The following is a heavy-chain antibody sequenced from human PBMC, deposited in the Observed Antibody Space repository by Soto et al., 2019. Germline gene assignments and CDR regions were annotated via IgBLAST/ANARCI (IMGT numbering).Heavy chain of an antibody. D-gene: IGHD6-25*01. CDR2: ISTTGTS. J-gene: IGHJ5*02. CDR3: GRGVSSGWTPTSVDP. V-gene: IGHV4-31*03. CDR1: GDSVKSVGYY. Sequence: QVHLQESAPGLVKPSETLSLTCSVSGDSVKSVGYYWTWIRQPPGKGFEWLGDISTTGTSRFNASLRGRLTISADASSNTFSLTLTSVTDADTAVYFCGRGVSSGWTPTSVDPWGHGSLV.